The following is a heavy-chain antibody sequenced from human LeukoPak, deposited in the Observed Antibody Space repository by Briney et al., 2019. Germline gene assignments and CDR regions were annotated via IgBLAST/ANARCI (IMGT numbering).Heavy chain of an antibody. Sequence: RGSLRLSCAASGFTFRNYVIHWVRQAPGKGLEWVAVTSSDLNVKLYADSVKGRFTISRDNSRSTLYLQMNSLRPEDTAIYYCAREGYYGSGSPPSLYFDYWGQGTLVTVSS. CDR3: AREGYYGSGSPPSLYFDY. J-gene: IGHJ4*02. CDR2: TSSDLNVK. D-gene: IGHD3-10*01. V-gene: IGHV3-30-3*01. CDR1: GFTFRNYV.